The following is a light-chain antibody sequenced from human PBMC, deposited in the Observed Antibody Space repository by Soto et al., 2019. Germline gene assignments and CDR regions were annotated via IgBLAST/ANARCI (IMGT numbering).Light chain of an antibody. V-gene: IGLV4-69*01. Sequence: QPVLTQSPSDSASLGASVKLTCTLSSGHSSHAIAWHQQQPEKGPRYLMKVNSDGSHSKGDGIPDRFSGSSSGAERYLTIFSLQSEDEADYYCQTWATGIGWVFGGGTKVTVL. CDR2: VNSDGSH. J-gene: IGLJ3*02. CDR1: SGHSSHA. CDR3: QTWATGIGWV.